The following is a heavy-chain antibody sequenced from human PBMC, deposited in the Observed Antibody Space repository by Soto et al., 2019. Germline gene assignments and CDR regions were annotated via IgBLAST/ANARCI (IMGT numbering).Heavy chain of an antibody. J-gene: IGHJ5*02. CDR3: ARDRWSSSWYFDNWFDP. V-gene: IGHV6-1*01. CDR2: TYYRSKWYN. Sequence: SQTLSLTCAISGDSVSSNSAAWNWIRQSPSRGLEWLGRTYYRSKWYNDYAVSVKSRITIIPDTSKNQFSLQLNSATPEDTAVYYCARDRWSSSWYFDNWFDPWGQGTLVTVSS. CDR1: GDSVSSNSAA. D-gene: IGHD6-13*01.